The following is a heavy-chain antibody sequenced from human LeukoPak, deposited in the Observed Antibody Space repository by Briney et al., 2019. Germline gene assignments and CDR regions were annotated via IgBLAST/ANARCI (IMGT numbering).Heavy chain of an antibody. V-gene: IGHV5-10-1*01. CDR3: ARDNPTRHIVVVTAKNWFDR. CDR2: IYPSDSYT. D-gene: IGHD2-21*02. Sequence: GGSLQISCKCSGYSFTSYWISWVRQMPGKGLEWMGRIYPSDSYTNYSPSFQGHVTISADKSISTAYLQWSSLKAADTAMYYCARDNPTRHIVVVTAKNWFDRWGQGTLVSVSS. J-gene: IGHJ5*02. CDR1: GYSFTSYW.